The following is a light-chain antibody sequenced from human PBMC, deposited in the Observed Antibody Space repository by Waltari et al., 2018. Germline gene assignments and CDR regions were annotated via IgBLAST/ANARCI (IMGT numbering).Light chain of an antibody. J-gene: IGKJ2*01. CDR3: QQYDSYPYT. Sequence: DIQITQSPSTLSASVGDRVTITWQARQNMKSWLAWYQQRPGKAPKVLIYKASTVEAGVSARFSGSGSGTDFTLTVSSLQPDDFATYYCQQYDSYPYTFGEGTKVEIK. V-gene: IGKV1-5*03. CDR2: KAS. CDR1: QNMKSW.